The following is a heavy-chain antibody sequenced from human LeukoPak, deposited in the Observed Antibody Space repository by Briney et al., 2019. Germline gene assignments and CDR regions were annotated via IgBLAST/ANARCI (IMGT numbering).Heavy chain of an antibody. CDR3: ARDYAGSPDY. CDR1: GFTFSTYW. J-gene: IGHJ4*02. V-gene: IGHV3-74*03. Sequence: GGSLRLFCIASGFTFSTYWLNGVPESLGKGLVWVALINSDGSTTTHADAVKGRFTISRDNAKNTAYLQMNSLRDEHTAVYFCARDYAGSPDYWLQGTLATVPA. D-gene: IGHD3-10*01. CDR2: INSDGSTT.